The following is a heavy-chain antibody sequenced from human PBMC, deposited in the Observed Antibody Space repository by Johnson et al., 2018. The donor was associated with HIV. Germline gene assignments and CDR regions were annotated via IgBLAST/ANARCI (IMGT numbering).Heavy chain of an antibody. J-gene: IGHJ3*02. CDR2: ISYDGSNK. CDR3: ARDATYYYDSSGYHDACDI. D-gene: IGHD3-22*01. Sequence: QVQLVESGGGVVQPGRSLRLSCAASGFTFSSYAMHWVRQAPGKGLEWVAVISYDGSNKYYADSVKGRFTISRDNSKNTLYLQMNSLRAEDTAVYYCARDATYYYDSSGYHDACDIWGKGTMVTVSS. CDR1: GFTFSSYA. V-gene: IGHV3-30-3*01.